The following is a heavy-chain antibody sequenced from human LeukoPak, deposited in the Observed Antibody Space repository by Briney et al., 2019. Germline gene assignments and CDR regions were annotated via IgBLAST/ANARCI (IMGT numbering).Heavy chain of an antibody. V-gene: IGHV3-23*01. D-gene: IGHD4-11*01. CDR1: GFTFSSYA. CDR3: ARDNAYMFDF. Sequence: AGGSLRLSCAASGFTFSSYAMSWVRQAPGKGLEWVSAISGSGGSTYYADSVKGRFTVARDNAKNTLYLEMNRLRVEDTAVYYCARDNAYMFDFWGQGTQVTVSS. J-gene: IGHJ4*02. CDR2: ISGSGGST.